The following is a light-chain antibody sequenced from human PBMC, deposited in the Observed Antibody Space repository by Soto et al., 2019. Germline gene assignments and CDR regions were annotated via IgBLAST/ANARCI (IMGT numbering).Light chain of an antibody. CDR3: QQSGNSPPYC. Sequence: EIVLTQSPGTLSLSPGERATLSCRASQSVSRSHLAWYQQKPGQAPRLLIYGASSRATGIADRFSGSGSGTDFTLTISRLEPQVFPVYYCQQSGNSPPYCFGGGTKVEIK. CDR2: GAS. CDR1: QSVSRSH. V-gene: IGKV3-20*01. J-gene: IGKJ4*01.